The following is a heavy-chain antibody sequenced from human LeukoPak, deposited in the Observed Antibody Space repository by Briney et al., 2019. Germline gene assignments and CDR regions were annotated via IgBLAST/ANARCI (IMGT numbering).Heavy chain of an antibody. Sequence: PGESLRLSRAASGLTFSTYSMNWVRQAPGKGLEWVSGITGSGGTTFYAGSVQGRFTNSRDNSRNTLFLQMDSLTAEDTAAYYCVKGGAVRGVQSGRFDDWGQGTLVTVSS. D-gene: IGHD3-10*01. CDR2: ITGSGGTT. CDR1: GLTFSTYS. V-gene: IGHV3-23*01. CDR3: VKGGAVRGVQSGRFDD. J-gene: IGHJ4*02.